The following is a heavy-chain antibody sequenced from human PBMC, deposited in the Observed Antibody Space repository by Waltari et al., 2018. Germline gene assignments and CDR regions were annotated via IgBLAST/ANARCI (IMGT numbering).Heavy chain of an antibody. CDR1: GGSISSGDYY. J-gene: IGHJ4*02. CDR2: IYYSGST. CDR3: ARDPLSGSYYLPYFDY. Sequence: QVQLQESGPGLVKPSQTLSLTCTVSGGSISSGDYYWSWIRQPPGKGLEWIGYIYYSGSTYYNPSLKSRVTISVDTSKNQFSLKLSSVTAADTAVYYCARDPLSGSYYLPYFDYWGQGTLVTVSS. D-gene: IGHD1-26*01. V-gene: IGHV4-30-4*08.